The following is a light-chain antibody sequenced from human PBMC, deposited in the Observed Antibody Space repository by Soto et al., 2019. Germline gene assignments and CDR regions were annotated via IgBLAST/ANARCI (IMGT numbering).Light chain of an antibody. CDR1: QSVSHN. V-gene: IGKV3-15*01. CDR2: GAS. Sequence: EILMTQSQATLSVSPGERATLSCRASQSVSHNLAWYQQKPGQAPRLLFYGASTRATGIPARFSGSGSGTDFTLTISSLQSEDFAVYYCQQSNNWPYTFGQGTKLEIK. J-gene: IGKJ2*01. CDR3: QQSNNWPYT.